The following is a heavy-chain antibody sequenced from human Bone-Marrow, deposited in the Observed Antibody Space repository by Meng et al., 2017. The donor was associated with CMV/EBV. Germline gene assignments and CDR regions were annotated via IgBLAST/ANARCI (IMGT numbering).Heavy chain of an antibody. CDR3: AREEGYCSSTSCYGYYYYYGMDV. D-gene: IGHD2-2*01. CDR1: GFTFSSYS. J-gene: IGHJ6*02. CDR2: ISSSSCYI. V-gene: IGHV3-21*01. Sequence: GESLKISCAASGFTFSSYSMNWVRQAPGKGLEWVSSISSSSCYIYYADSVKGRFTISRDNAKNSLYLQMNSLRAEDTAVYYCAREEGYCSSTSCYGYYYYYGMDVWGQGTTVTVSS.